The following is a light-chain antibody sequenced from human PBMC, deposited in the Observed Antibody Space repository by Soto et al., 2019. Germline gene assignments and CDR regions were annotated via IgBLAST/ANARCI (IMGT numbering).Light chain of an antibody. CDR2: AAS. CDR3: QQLTSYPLT. Sequence: DIRLTQSPSFLSASVGDRVTITCRASQGISSYLAWYQQKPGKAPTLLIYAASTLHSGVPSRFSGSESGTEFTLTISSLQPEDFATYYCQQLTSYPLTFGGGTKVEIK. CDR1: QGISSY. V-gene: IGKV1-9*01. J-gene: IGKJ4*01.